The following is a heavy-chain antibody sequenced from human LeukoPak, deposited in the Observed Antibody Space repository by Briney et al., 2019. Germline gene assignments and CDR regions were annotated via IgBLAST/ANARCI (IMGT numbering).Heavy chain of an antibody. CDR2: ISGSGDNT. V-gene: IGHV3-23*01. Sequence: GGSLRLSCVASGLTFSSSDMSWVRQAPGKGLEWVSDISGSGDNTFYADSVQGRLTISRDNSKNTLYLQMNSLRAEDTAMFYCARDRRDGYNVLDYWGQGTLVTVSS. CDR3: ARDRRDGYNVLDY. J-gene: IGHJ4*02. D-gene: IGHD5-24*01. CDR1: GLTFSSSD.